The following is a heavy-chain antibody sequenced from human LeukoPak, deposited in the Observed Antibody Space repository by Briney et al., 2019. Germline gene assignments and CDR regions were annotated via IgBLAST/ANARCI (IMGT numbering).Heavy chain of an antibody. CDR3: SRLTVKNWGTY. CDR1: GYTFTAYY. CDR2: INPNSGDS. J-gene: IGHJ4*02. Sequence: ASVKVSCKASGYTFTAYYMHWVRQAPGQGLEWMGWINPNSGDSNSAQKFQGRVTMTRDSSISTVYMELSRLSSDDTAVYYCSRLTVKNWGTYWGQGTLDTVSS. D-gene: IGHD7-27*01. V-gene: IGHV1-2*02.